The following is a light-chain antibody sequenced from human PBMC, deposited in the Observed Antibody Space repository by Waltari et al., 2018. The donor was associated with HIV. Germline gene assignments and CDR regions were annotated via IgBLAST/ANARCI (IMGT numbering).Light chain of an antibody. CDR2: GAS. Sequence: EIVLTQSPGNLSLSPGERAPISCRASPSVSSSYLAWYQQKPVQAPRLLIYGASSRATGIPDRFSGSGSWTDFTLTISRLEPEYFAVYFCQQYSCSRPITFGQGTRLEIK. CDR3: QQYSCSRPIT. J-gene: IGKJ5*01. CDR1: PSVSSSY. V-gene: IGKV3-20*01.